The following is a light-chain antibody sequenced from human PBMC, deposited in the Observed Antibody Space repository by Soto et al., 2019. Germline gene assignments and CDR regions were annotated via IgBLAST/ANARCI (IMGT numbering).Light chain of an antibody. J-gene: IGKJ4*01. V-gene: IGKV3-20*01. CDR1: QTVRNNY. CDR3: QQFSSYPLP. Sequence: VLNQSPGALSLSPGERATLSCRASQTVRNNYLAWYQQKPGQAPRLLIYDASSRATGIPDRFSGGGSGTDFTLTISRLEPEDFAVYYCQQFSSYPLPFGGRTKVDTK. CDR2: DAS.